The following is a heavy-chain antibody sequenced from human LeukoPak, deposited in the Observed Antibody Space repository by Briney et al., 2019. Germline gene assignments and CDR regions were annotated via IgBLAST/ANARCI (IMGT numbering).Heavy chain of an antibody. D-gene: IGHD3-10*01. J-gene: IGHJ4*02. CDR3: ARGERAIPIYY. CDR2: IIPILGSA. CDR1: GGSFSNYA. Sequence: EASVKVSCKASGGSFSNYAISWVRQAPGQGLEWMGGIIPILGSATYAQHFQGGVTITMDESTTTAYMELSSLRPEDTAVFYCARGERAIPIYYWGQGTLVTVSS. V-gene: IGHV1-69*05.